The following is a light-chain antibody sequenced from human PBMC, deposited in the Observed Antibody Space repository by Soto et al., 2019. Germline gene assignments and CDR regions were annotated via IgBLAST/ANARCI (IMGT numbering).Light chain of an antibody. J-gene: IGKJ5*01. CDR2: GAS. Sequence: EIEITQSPPTLSVSRGVSAPLSYMPSQSVSNNLAWYQQKPGQAPRLLIYGASTRATGLPARFSGSGSGTEFTLTISSLQSEDFAVYYCQQYNNWPPRTFGQGTRVEI. V-gene: IGKV3-15*01. CDR3: QQYNNWPPRT. CDR1: QSVSNN.